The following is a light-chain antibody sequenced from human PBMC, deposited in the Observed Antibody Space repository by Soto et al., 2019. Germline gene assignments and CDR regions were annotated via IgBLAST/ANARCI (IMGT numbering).Light chain of an antibody. CDR2: EVS. CDR3: SSYTSSSTPWGV. CDR1: SSDVGGYNY. Sequence: QSVLTQPASVSGSPGQSITISCTGTSSDVGGYNYVSWYQQHPGKAPKLMIYEVSNRPSGVSNRFSGSKSGNTASLTISGLQAEDEADYYCSSYTSSSTPWGVVGGGTKVTVL. V-gene: IGLV2-14*01. J-gene: IGLJ3*02.